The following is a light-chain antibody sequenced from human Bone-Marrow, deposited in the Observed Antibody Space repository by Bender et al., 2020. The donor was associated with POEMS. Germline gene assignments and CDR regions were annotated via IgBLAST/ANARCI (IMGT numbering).Light chain of an antibody. Sequence: SYVLTQPPSVSVAPGKTARITCGGDNVGSTSVHWYQQKPGQAPVLVIYKDTERPSGIPERFSGSTSGTTVTLTISGVQAEDEADYYCQSADSSGNSWVFGGGTKLTVL. CDR1: NVGSTS. CDR3: QSADSSGNSWV. V-gene: IGLV3-25*03. J-gene: IGLJ3*02. CDR2: KDT.